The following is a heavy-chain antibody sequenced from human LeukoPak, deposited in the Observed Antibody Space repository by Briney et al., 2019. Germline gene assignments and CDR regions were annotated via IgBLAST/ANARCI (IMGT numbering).Heavy chain of an antibody. Sequence: KASETLSLTCTVSGGSISSYYWSWIRQPPGKGLEWIGYIYYSGSTNYNPSLKSRVTISVDTSKNQFSLKLSSVTAADTAVYYCARGEDYYDSSGYPHWYFDLWGRGTLVTVSS. CDR1: GGSISSYY. V-gene: IGHV4-59*08. CDR2: IYYSGST. J-gene: IGHJ2*01. D-gene: IGHD3-22*01. CDR3: ARGEDYYDSSGYPHWYFDL.